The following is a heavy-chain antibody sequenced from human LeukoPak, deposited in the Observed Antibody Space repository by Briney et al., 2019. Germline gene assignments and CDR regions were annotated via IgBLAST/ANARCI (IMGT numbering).Heavy chain of an antibody. Sequence: GSSVKVSCKASGGTFSSYAISWVRQAPGQGLEWMGGIIPIFGTANYVQKFQGRVTITTDESTSTAYMELSSLRSEDTAVYYCARVAEYSSSWYFVSYYYMDVWGKGTTVTVSS. CDR3: ARVAEYSSSWYFVSYYYMDV. V-gene: IGHV1-69*05. CDR2: IIPIFGTA. J-gene: IGHJ6*03. D-gene: IGHD6-13*01. CDR1: GGTFSSYA.